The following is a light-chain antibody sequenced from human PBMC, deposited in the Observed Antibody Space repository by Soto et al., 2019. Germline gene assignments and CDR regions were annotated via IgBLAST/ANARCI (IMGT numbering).Light chain of an antibody. CDR1: QSVTSNF. CDR3: QQDNRSPLT. CDR2: GAS. Sequence: EIVLTQSPGTLSLSPGERATLSCRASQSVTSNFLVWYQQKPGQAPRLLIYGASSRATGIPDRFSGSGSGTDFTLTISRLEPEDFAVYYCQQDNRSPLTFGGGTKVEIK. J-gene: IGKJ4*01. V-gene: IGKV3-20*01.